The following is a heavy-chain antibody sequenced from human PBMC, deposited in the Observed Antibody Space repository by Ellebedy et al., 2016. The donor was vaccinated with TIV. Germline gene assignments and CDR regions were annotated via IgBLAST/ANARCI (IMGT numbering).Heavy chain of an antibody. CDR1: GGSFSGYY. CDR3: ARVVGATGFDY. CDR2: INHSGST. J-gene: IGHJ4*02. Sequence: SETLSLXXAVYGGSFSGYYWSWIRQPPGKGLEWIGEINHSGSTNYNPSLKSRVTISVDTSKNQFSLKLSSVTAADTAVYYCARVVGATGFDYWGQGTLVTVSS. V-gene: IGHV4-34*01. D-gene: IGHD1-26*01.